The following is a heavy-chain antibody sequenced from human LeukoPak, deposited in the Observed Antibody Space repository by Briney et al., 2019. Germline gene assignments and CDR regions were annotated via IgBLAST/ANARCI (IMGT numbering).Heavy chain of an antibody. D-gene: IGHD3-10*01. CDR3: ARDGSGRVPEMSAPDY. CDR2: ITTTGDRI. Sequence: GGSLRLSCAASGFTFSNYEMNWVRQAPGKGLEWISYITTTGDRIQYADSVKGRFTISRDNAKNSLYLEMNSLRAEDTAVYYCARDGSGRVPEMSAPDYWGQGTLVTVSS. CDR1: GFTFSNYE. J-gene: IGHJ4*02. V-gene: IGHV3-48*03.